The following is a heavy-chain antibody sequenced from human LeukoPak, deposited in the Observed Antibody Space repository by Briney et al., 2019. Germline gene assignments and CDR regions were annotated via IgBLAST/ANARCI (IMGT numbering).Heavy chain of an antibody. CDR3: AREPEACGLNWFDP. V-gene: IGHV3-30*02. CDR1: GFTFSSYG. J-gene: IGHJ5*02. CDR2: IRYDGSNK. Sequence: GGSLRLSCAASGFTFSSYGMHWVRQAPGKGLEWVAFIRYDGSNKYYADSVKGRFTISRDNSKNTLYLQMNSLRAEDTAVYYCAREPEACGLNWFDPWGQGTLVTVSS. D-gene: IGHD3/OR15-3a*01.